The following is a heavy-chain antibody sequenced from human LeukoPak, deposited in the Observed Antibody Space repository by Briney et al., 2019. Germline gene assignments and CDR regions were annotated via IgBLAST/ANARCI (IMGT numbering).Heavy chain of an antibody. J-gene: IGHJ4*02. CDR1: GYSFTSYW. CDR3: ARLDLGSHGIRNYFDY. D-gene: IGHD1-14*01. V-gene: IGHV5-51*01. Sequence: GESLKISCKGSGYSFTSYWIGWVRQMPGKGLEWMGIIYPGDSDTRYSPSFQGQVTISADKSISTAYLQWSSLKASDTATYYCARLDLGSHGIRNYFDYWGQGTLVTVSS. CDR2: IYPGDSDT.